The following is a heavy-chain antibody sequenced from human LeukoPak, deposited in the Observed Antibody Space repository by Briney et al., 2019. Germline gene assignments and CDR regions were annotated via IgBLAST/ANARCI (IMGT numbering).Heavy chain of an antibody. J-gene: IGHJ4*02. D-gene: IGHD5-24*01. V-gene: IGHV4-59*01. CDR3: ERTQMGYFFDY. Sequence: SETLSLTCTVSGDSISTYFWSWIRQPPGKGLEWIGYISYSGSTNYKPSLKSRVTISVDTSKNQFSLKLSSVIAADTAVYYCERTQMGYFFDYWGQGTLVSVSS. CDR1: GDSISTYF. CDR2: ISYSGST.